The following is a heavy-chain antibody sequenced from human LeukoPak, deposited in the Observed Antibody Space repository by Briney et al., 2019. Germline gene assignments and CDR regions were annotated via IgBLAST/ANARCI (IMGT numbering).Heavy chain of an antibody. CDR1: GGSISSGDYY. D-gene: IGHD6-13*01. CDR3: ASIAAAATYYYYGMDV. V-gene: IGHV4-30-4*01. J-gene: IGHJ6*02. Sequence: PSQTLSLTCTVSGGSISSGDYYWSWIRQPPGKGLEWIGYIYYSGSTYYNPSLKSRVTISVGTSKNQFSLKLSSVTAADTAVYYCASIAAAATYYYYGMDVWGQGTTVTVSS. CDR2: IYYSGST.